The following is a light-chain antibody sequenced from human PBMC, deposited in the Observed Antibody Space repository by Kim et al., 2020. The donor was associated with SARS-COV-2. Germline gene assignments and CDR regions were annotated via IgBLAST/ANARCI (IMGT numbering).Light chain of an antibody. CDR3: AAWDDSLSGHYV. Sequence: RVTISCSGSGSNIGRNYVYWYQQLPGTAPKLLIYRNNQRPAGGPGRFSGSKSGTSASLAISGLRSEDEADYYCAAWDDSLSGHYVFGTGTKVTVL. CDR2: RNN. CDR1: GSNIGRNY. V-gene: IGLV1-47*01. J-gene: IGLJ1*01.